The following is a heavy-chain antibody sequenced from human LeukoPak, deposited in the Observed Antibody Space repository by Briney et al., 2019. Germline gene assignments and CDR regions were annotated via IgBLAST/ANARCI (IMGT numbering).Heavy chain of an antibody. Sequence: GGSLRLSCAASGFTFSSYGMHWVRQAPGKGLEWVAFIRYDGSNKYYADSVKGRFTISRDNSKNTLYLQMNSLRAEDTALYYCARLSAYYYGSYFYYYMDVWGKGTTVTVSS. CDR1: GFTFSSYG. V-gene: IGHV3-30*02. CDR3: ARLSAYYYGSYFYYYMDV. CDR2: IRYDGSNK. J-gene: IGHJ6*03. D-gene: IGHD3-10*01.